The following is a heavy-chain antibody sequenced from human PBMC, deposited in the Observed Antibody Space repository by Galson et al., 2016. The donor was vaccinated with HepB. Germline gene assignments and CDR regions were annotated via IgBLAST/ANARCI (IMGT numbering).Heavy chain of an antibody. D-gene: IGHD1-26*01. V-gene: IGHV6-1*01. CDR1: GDSVSSNSAA. Sequence: CAISGDSVSSNSAAWNWIRQSPSRGLEWLGRTFYRSKWYRDYAMSVNSRISIDPDASKNQPSLQLNSVTPEDTAVYYCARGWRGGTYFSFDFWGQGTPVTVSS. CDR2: TFYRSKWYR. CDR3: ARGWRGGTYFSFDF. J-gene: IGHJ4*02.